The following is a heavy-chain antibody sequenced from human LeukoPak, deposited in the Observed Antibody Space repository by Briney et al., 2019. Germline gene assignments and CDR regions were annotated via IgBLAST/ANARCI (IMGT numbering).Heavy chain of an antibody. Sequence: GASVKVSCKASGYTFTDYYMHWMRQAPGQGLEWMGRINPNSGGTNYAQKFQGRVTMTRDTSISTAYMELSRLRSDDTAVYYCARVPKPGLGYCTNGVCHPGDYWGQGTLVTVSS. D-gene: IGHD2-8*01. CDR1: GYTFTDYY. CDR3: ARVPKPGLGYCTNGVCHPGDY. V-gene: IGHV1-2*06. CDR2: INPNSGGT. J-gene: IGHJ4*02.